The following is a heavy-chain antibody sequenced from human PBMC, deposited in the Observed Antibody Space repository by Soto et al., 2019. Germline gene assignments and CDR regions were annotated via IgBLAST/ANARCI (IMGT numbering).Heavy chain of an antibody. V-gene: IGHV4-59*01. CDR3: ARDTYYQSSGYFEDWFDP. Sequence: SETLSLTCTVTGGSISPYYWSWIRQPPGRGLEWIGHIHYSGKTNYNPSLKSRVTISVDMSRNQFSLKMTSVSAADTAVYYCARDTYYQSSGYFEDWFDPWGQGTLVTVSS. CDR2: IHYSGKT. D-gene: IGHD3-9*01. CDR1: GGSISPYY. J-gene: IGHJ5*02.